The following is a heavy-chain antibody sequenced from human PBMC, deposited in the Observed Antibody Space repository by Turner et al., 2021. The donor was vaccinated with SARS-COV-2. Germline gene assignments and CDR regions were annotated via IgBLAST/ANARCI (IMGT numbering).Heavy chain of an antibody. Sequence: QVQLVQSGAEVKKPGASVKVSCKISGYTLTELSMYWVRQAPGKGLEWMGGFDPEDGETIYAQNFQGRVTMTEDTSTDTAYMELGSLRSEDTAVYFCATGYQLRVNWFDPWGQGTLVTVS. D-gene: IGHD2-2*01. CDR1: GYTLTELS. CDR3: ATGYQLRVNWFDP. V-gene: IGHV1-24*01. CDR2: FDPEDGET. J-gene: IGHJ5*02.